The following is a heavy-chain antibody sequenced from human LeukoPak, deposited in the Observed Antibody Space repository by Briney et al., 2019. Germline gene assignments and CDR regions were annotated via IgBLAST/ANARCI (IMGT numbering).Heavy chain of an antibody. CDR2: ITTDGSST. Sequence: GGSLRLSCAASGFPFSSYWMHWVRQAPGKGLVWVSRITTDGSSTTYADSVRGRFTISRDNAKNTLYLQMNSLRVEDTGVYYCARGDPHADLWGQGTLVTVSS. V-gene: IGHV3-74*01. CDR3: ARGDPHADL. CDR1: GFPFSSYW. J-gene: IGHJ5*02.